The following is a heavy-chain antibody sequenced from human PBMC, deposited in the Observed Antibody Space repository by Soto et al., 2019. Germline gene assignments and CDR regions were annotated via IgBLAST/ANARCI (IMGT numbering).Heavy chain of an antibody. D-gene: IGHD3-10*01. J-gene: IGHJ6*01. CDR3: ARDLMVRGACALDVFGLYGMDV. Sequence: QVQLVQSGAEVRKPGSSVKVSCNASGGTFSSYAISWVRQSPGQGLEWMGGIIPIFGTANYAQKFQGRVTITADKYTSTAYMELSSWRSEDTAVYYCARDLMVRGACALDVFGLYGMDVW. V-gene: IGHV1-69*06. CDR2: IIPIFGTA. CDR1: GGTFSSYA.